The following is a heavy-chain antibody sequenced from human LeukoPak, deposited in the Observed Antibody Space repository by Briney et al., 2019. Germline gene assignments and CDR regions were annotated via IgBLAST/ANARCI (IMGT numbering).Heavy chain of an antibody. CDR1: GFTFSSYS. CDR2: ISSSSSYI. D-gene: IGHD3-22*01. V-gene: IGHV3-21*01. CDR3: ARVPEPTYSYDSNHLFDP. Sequence: GGSLRLSCAASGFTFSSYSMNWVRQAPGKGLEWVSSISSSSSYIYYADSVKGRFTISRDNAKNSLYQQMNSLRAEDTAVYYCARVPEPTYSYDSNHLFDPWGQGTLVTVSS. J-gene: IGHJ5*02.